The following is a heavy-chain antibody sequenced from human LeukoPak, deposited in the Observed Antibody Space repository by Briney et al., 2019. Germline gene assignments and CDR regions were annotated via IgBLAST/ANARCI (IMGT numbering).Heavy chain of an antibody. Sequence: NSGGTNYTQKFQGRVTMTRDTSIRTAYMELSRLRSDDTAVYYCAKESAAGNPRWFDPWGQGTLVTVSS. V-gene: IGHV1-2*02. J-gene: IGHJ5*02. CDR3: AKESAAGNPRWFDP. CDR2: NSGGT. D-gene: IGHD6-13*01.